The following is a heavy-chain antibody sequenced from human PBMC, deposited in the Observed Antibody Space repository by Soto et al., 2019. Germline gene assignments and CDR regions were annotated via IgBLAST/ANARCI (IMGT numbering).Heavy chain of an antibody. CDR2: INPSGGST. J-gene: IGHJ4*02. CDR1: GYTFTSYY. D-gene: IGHD3-22*01. V-gene: IGHV1-46*01. CDR3: ARSEITMIVVAPRGVDY. Sequence: QVQLVQSGAEVKKPGASVKVSCKASGYTFTSYYMHWVRQAPGQGLEWMGIINPSGGSTSYAQKFQGRVTMTRDTSTSTVYMELSSLRSEDTAVYYCARSEITMIVVAPRGVDYWGQGTLVTVSS.